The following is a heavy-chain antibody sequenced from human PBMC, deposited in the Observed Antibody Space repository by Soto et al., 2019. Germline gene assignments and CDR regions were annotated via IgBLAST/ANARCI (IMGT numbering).Heavy chain of an antibody. CDR1: GFTFSSYA. Sequence: GGSLRLSCAASGFTFSSYAMSWVRQAPGKGLEWVSAISGGGGSTYYADSVKGRFTISRDNSKNTLYLQMNSLRAEDTAVYYCAKDRLTMVRGNWFDPWGQGTLVTVSS. V-gene: IGHV3-23*01. CDR2: ISGGGGST. D-gene: IGHD3-10*01. CDR3: AKDRLTMVRGNWFDP. J-gene: IGHJ5*02.